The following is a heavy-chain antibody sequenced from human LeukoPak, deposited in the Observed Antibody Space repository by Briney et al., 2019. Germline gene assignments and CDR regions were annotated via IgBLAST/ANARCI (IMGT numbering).Heavy chain of an antibody. D-gene: IGHD2-2*03. CDR2: INPNSGGT. V-gene: IGHV1-2*02. Sequence: ASVKVSCKASGYTFTGYYMHWVRQAPGQGLEWMGWINPNSGGTNYAQKFQGRVTMSRDTSISTAYMELSRLRSDDTAVYYCARIFGYCSSTSCPDFDYWGQGTLVTVSS. CDR3: ARIFGYCSSTSCPDFDY. CDR1: GYTFTGYY. J-gene: IGHJ4*02.